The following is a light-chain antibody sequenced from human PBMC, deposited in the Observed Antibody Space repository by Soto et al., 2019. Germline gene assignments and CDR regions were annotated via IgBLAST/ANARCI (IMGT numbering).Light chain of an antibody. CDR1: SSDVGGYNF. CDR3: SSYTSSYTYV. V-gene: IGLV2-14*03. J-gene: IGLJ1*01. CDR2: DVS. Sequence: QSVLTQPASVSGSPGQSVTISCAGTSSDVGGYNFVSWYQQHPGKAPQLMIYDVSSRPSGVSNRFSGSKSGNTASLTISGLQAEDEADYYCSSYTSSYTYVFATGTKVTVL.